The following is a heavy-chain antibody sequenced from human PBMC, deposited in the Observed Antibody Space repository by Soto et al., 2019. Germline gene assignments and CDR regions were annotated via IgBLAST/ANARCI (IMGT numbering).Heavy chain of an antibody. CDR2: ISGSGGST. D-gene: IGHD3-3*01. J-gene: IGHJ4*02. V-gene: IGHV3-23*01. Sequence: EVQLLESGGGLVQPGGSLRLSCAASGFTFSSYAMSWVRQAPGKGLEWVSAISGSGGSTYYADSVKGRFTISRDNSKNTLYLQMNSLRAEDTAVYYCAKDLWGGYVLLFLEGFDYWGQGTLVTVSS. CDR3: AKDLWGGYVLLFLEGFDY. CDR1: GFTFSSYA.